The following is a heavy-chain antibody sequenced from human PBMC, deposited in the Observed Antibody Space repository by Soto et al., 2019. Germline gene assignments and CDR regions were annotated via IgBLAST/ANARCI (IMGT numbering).Heavy chain of an antibody. CDR2: VFSSGST. D-gene: IGHD3-3*02. Sequence: PSETLSLTCIVPGGAISSYYWSWVRQPAGKGLEWIGRVFSSGSTNYNASLKSRVTMSIDTSKNEVSLTLRSVTAADTAVYYCARVAFSYFRMDVWGPGTKVTVSS. CDR1: GGAISSYY. V-gene: IGHV4-4*07. CDR3: ARVAFSYFRMDV. J-gene: IGHJ6*02.